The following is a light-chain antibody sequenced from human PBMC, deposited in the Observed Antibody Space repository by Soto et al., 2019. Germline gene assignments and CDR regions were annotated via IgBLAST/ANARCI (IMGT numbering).Light chain of an antibody. CDR2: VVS. CDR3: PKYNSAPWT. CDR1: QGISNY. V-gene: IGKV1-27*01. Sequence: DIQRTQSPSSLSASVGDRVTITCRASQGISNYLAWYQQQPGKVPKLQLYVVSTLQSGVPARFSGSGYGTDFTLTISSLQPEDVATYYCPKYNSAPWTFGQGTKVEIK. J-gene: IGKJ1*01.